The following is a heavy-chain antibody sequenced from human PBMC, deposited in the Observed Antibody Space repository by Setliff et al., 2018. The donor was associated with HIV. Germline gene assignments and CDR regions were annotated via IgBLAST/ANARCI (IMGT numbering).Heavy chain of an antibody. V-gene: IGHV4-59*12. Sequence: SETLSLTCTVSGGSISTYYWSWIRQPPGKGLEWIGYIYYSGSTNYNPSLKSRVTISVDTSKNQFSLKLSSVTAADTVVYYCAREILPVAGTCFDSWGQGTLVTVSS. CDR1: GGSISTYY. D-gene: IGHD6-19*01. CDR3: AREILPVAGTCFDS. CDR2: IYYSGST. J-gene: IGHJ4*02.